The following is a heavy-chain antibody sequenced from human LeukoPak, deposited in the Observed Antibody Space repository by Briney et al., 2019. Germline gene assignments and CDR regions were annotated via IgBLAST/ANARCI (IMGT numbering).Heavy chain of an antibody. D-gene: IGHD6-13*01. V-gene: IGHV4-39*01. CDR2: IHYSGST. J-gene: IGHJ4*02. Sequence: SETLSLTCTVSSGSISRSTYYWGWIRQPPGKGLDWIGSIHYSGSTYYNPSLKSRVIISLDTSKSQFSLKVSSVTAADTAVYYCARKYTSSWYPDLDFDSWGQGTLVTVSS. CDR1: SGSISRSTYY. CDR3: ARKYTSSWYPDLDFDS.